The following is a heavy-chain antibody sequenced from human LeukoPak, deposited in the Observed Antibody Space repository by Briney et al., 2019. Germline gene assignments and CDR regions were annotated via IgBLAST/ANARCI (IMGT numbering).Heavy chain of an antibody. CDR3: ARSPYGGNFDY. Sequence: PSETLSLTCTVSGGSVSSGSYYWSWIRQPPGKGLEWIGYIYNSGSTNYNPSLKSRVTISADTSKNQFFLKLSSMTAADTAVYYCARSPYGGNFDYWGQGTLVTVSS. D-gene: IGHD4-23*01. V-gene: IGHV4-61*01. CDR2: IYNSGST. J-gene: IGHJ4*02. CDR1: GGSVSSGSYY.